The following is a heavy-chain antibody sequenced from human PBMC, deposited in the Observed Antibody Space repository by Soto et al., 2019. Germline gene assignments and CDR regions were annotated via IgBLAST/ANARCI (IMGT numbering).Heavy chain of an antibody. Sequence: SAETLSLTCTVSGGSLNSYYWSWIRQPPGKGLEWIGYIFYTGSTNYNPSLKSRVTISVDTSKNQFSLKLSSVTAADTAVYYCARSRGNPSGVEFDSWGQGTLVTVSS. CDR1: GGSLNSYY. D-gene: IGHD1-1*01. CDR2: IFYTGST. CDR3: ARSRGNPSGVEFDS. V-gene: IGHV4-59*01. J-gene: IGHJ4*02.